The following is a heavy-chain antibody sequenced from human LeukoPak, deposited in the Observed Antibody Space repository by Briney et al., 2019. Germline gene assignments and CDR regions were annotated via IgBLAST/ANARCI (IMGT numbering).Heavy chain of an antibody. CDR3: AKGYSSSWTYYYGMDV. J-gene: IGHJ6*02. CDR1: GFTFSSYA. Sequence: GGSLRLSCAASGFTFSSYAMSWVRQAPGKGLEWVSAISGSGGSTYYSDSVKGRFTISRDNSKNTLYLQMNSLRAEDTAVYYCAKGYSSSWTYYYGMDVWGQGTTVTVSS. V-gene: IGHV3-23*01. D-gene: IGHD6-13*01. CDR2: ISGSGGST.